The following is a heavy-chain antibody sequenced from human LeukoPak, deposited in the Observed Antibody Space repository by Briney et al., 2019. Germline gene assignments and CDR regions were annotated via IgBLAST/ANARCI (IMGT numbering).Heavy chain of an antibody. J-gene: IGHJ4*02. D-gene: IGHD4-17*01. V-gene: IGHV3-23*01. CDR2: ITGSGDST. Sequence: PGGSLRLSCAVSGFTFSNYDMTWVRQAPGKGLVWVAVITGSGDSTSYADSVKGRFTISRDNSKNTLYVQMNSLRAEDTAVYYCAKASSFYGDYFDYWGQGALVTISS. CDR3: AKASSFYGDYFDY. CDR1: GFTFSNYD.